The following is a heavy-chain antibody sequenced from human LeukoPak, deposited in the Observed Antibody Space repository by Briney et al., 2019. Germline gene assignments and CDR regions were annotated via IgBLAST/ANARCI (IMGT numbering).Heavy chain of an antibody. V-gene: IGHV1-2*06. CDR2: INPNSGGT. D-gene: IGHD3-10*01. Sequence: QAPGQGLEWMGRINPNSGGTNYAQKFQGRVTMTRDTSISTAYMELSRLRSDDTAVYYCARGSSFDYWGQGTLVTVSS. CDR3: ARGSSFDY. J-gene: IGHJ4*02.